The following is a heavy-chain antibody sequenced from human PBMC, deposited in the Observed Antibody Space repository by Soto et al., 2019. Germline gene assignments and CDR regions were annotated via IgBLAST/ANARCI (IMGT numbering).Heavy chain of an antibody. CDR2: MNPNSGNT. CDR3: ARGDYSAMGSRYYYYGMDV. J-gene: IGHJ6*02. V-gene: IGHV1-8*01. D-gene: IGHD5-18*01. CDR1: GYTFTSYD. Sequence: GASVKVSCKASGYTFTSYDINWVRQATGQGLEWMGWMNPNSGNTGYAQKFQGRVTMTRNTSISTAYMELSSLRSEDTAVYYCARGDYSAMGSRYYYYGMDVWGQGTTVTVSS.